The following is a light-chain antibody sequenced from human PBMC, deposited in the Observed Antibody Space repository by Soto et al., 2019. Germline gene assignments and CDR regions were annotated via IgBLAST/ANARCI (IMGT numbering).Light chain of an antibody. J-gene: IGLJ1*01. CDR1: KLGDKY. Sequence: SYELTQPPSVSVSPGQTASIPCSGDKLGDKYACWYQQRPGQSPVLLIYQDTKRPSGIPERFSGSNSGNTATLTISGTQAMDEADYYCQAWDSSTAVFGTGTKVTVL. V-gene: IGLV3-1*01. CDR3: QAWDSSTAV. CDR2: QDT.